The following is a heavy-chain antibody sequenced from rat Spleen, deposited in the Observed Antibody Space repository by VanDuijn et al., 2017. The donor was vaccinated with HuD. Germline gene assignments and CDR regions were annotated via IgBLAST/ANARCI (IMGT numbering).Heavy chain of an antibody. J-gene: IGHJ2*01. CDR1: GFTFSNYG. V-gene: IGHV5S14*01. CDR2: IYTGGGNT. D-gene: IGHD1-11*01. Sequence: EVQLVESGGGLVQPGRSLKLSCGASGFTFSNYGMAWVRQPPTKGLEWVASIYTGGGNTYYRDSVKGRFSISRDNTKNTQYLQMDSLRSEDTATYYCARHYGGYSEYVMDAWGQGVMVTVSS. CDR3: ARHYGGYSEYVMDA.